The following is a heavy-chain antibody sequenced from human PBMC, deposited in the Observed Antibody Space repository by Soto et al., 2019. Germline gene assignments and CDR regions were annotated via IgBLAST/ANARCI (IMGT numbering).Heavy chain of an antibody. J-gene: IGHJ4*02. CDR3: ARDGPRVRGNKRFDY. V-gene: IGHV3-21*01. D-gene: IGHD2-15*01. CDR1: GFTFSSYT. CDR2: ITSTSTYI. Sequence: EVQLVESGGGLVRPGGSLRLSCAASGFTFSSYTMHWVRQAPGNGLEWVSSITSTSTYIYYTDSLKGPFTISRETANNSLFLQMNHLGPGERAVYYCARDGPRVRGNKRFDYWGQGTVVTVSS.